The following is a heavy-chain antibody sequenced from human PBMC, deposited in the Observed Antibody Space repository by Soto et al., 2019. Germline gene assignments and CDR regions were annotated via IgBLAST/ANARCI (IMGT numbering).Heavy chain of an antibody. Sequence: EEQLVESGGALVQPGRSLRLSCAASGFTFDDYAMHWVRQVPGKGLEWVSFITWNRVNTAYADSIRGRFTISRDNAKNSLYLQMNSLSAEDTAFYYCTRGYCSVGSCAFDIWGQGTMVAVSS. V-gene: IGHV3-9*01. J-gene: IGHJ3*02. CDR3: TRGYCSVGSCAFDI. D-gene: IGHD2-15*01. CDR1: GFTFDDYA. CDR2: ITWNRVNT.